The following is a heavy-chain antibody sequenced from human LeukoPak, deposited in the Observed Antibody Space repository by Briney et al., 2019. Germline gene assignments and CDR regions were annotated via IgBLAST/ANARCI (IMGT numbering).Heavy chain of an antibody. CDR2: ISSSGST. Sequence: SETLSLTCTVSGDSISSGDYYWSWIRQPAGKGLEWIGRISSSGSTNYNPSLKSRVTISVDTSKNQFSLKLSSVTAADTAVYFCTRGPYSYDSSGAFDIWGQGTMVTVSS. J-gene: IGHJ3*02. V-gene: IGHV4-61*02. D-gene: IGHD3-22*01. CDR3: TRGPYSYDSSGAFDI. CDR1: GDSISSGDYY.